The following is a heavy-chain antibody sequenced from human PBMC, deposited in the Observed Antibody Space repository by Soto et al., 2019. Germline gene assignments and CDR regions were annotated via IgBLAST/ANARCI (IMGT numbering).Heavy chain of an antibody. Sequence: ASVKVSCKASDYTFTSYGINWVRQAPGQGLEWMGWISAYNGNTNYAQHLQGRITMTKDTSTSTAYMELRSLRSDDTAVYYCARSASTVRGVKRSFDYWGQGTPVTVSS. CDR2: ISAYNGNT. V-gene: IGHV1-18*01. D-gene: IGHD3-10*01. CDR1: DYTFTSYG. J-gene: IGHJ4*02. CDR3: ARSASTVRGVKRSFDY.